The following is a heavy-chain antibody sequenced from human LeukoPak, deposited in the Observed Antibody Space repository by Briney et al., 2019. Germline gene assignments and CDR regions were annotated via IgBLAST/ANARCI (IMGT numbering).Heavy chain of an antibody. CDR2: INHSGST. D-gene: IGHD6-13*01. Sequence: SETLSLTCAVYGGSFSGYYWSWIRQPPGKGLEWIGEINHSGSTNYNPSLKSRVTISVDTSKNQFSLKLSSVTAADTAVYYCARPATAVFFPRKEYFQHWGQGTLVTVSS. V-gene: IGHV4-34*01. CDR1: GGSFSGYY. J-gene: IGHJ1*01. CDR3: ARPATAVFFPRKEYFQH.